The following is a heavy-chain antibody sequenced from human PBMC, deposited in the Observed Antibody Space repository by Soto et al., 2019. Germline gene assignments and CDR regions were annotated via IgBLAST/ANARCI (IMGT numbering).Heavy chain of an antibody. CDR1: GFTASSNY. CDR2: IYSGGST. D-gene: IGHD3-16*02. J-gene: IGHJ6*02. CDR3: ARSPDFGGDYVWGSYRYYYYGMDV. V-gene: IGHV3-53*01. Sequence: EVQLVESGGGLIQPGGSLRLSCAASGFTASSNYMSWVRQAPGKGLEWVSVIYSGGSTYYADSVKGRFTISRDNSKNTLDLQMNSLRAEDAAVYYCARSPDFGGDYVWGSYRYYYYGMDVWGQGTTVTVSS.